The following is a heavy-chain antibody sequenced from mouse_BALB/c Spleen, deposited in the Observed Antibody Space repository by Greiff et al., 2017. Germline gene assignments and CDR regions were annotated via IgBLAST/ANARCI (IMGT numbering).Heavy chain of an antibody. V-gene: IGHV5-6*01. CDR2: ISSGGSYT. CDR1: GFTFSSYG. CDR3: ARDYGSSP. D-gene: IGHD1-1*01. J-gene: IGHJ1*01. Sequence: EVQGVESGGDLVKPGGSLKLSCAASGFTFSSYGMSWVRQTPDKRLEWVATISSGGSYTYYPDSVKGRFTISRDNAKNTLYLQMSSLKSEDTAMYYCARDYGSSPWGAGTTVTVSS.